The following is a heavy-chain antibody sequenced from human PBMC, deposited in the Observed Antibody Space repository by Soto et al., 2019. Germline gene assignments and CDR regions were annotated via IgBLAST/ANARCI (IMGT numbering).Heavy chain of an antibody. CDR1: GGTFSSYT. CDR2: IIPILGIA. V-gene: IGHV1-69*02. Sequence: QVQLVQSGAEVKKPGSSVKVSCKASGGTFSSYTISWVRQAPGQGLEWMGRIIPILGIANYAQKFQGRVTITADKSTSTSYMALSSLRSEDTAVYYCARGGNYYDSSGYRDYFDYWGQGTLVTVSS. CDR3: ARGGNYYDSSGYRDYFDY. D-gene: IGHD3-22*01. J-gene: IGHJ4*02.